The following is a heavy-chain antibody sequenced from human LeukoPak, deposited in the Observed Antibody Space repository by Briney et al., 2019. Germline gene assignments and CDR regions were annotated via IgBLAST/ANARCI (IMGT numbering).Heavy chain of an antibody. CDR2: ISAYNGNT. CDR3: ARVITGAYCGGDCYTVDY. V-gene: IGHV1-18*01. J-gene: IGHJ4*02. Sequence: GASVKVSCKASGYTFTSYGISWVRQAPGQGLEWMGWISAYNGNTNYAQKLQGRVTMTADTSTSTAYMELRSLRSDDTAVYYCARVITGAYCGGDCYTVDYWGQGTLVTVSS. D-gene: IGHD2-21*01. CDR1: GYTFTSYG.